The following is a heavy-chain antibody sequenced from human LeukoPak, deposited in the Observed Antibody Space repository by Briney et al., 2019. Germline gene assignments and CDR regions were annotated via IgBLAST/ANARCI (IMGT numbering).Heavy chain of an antibody. D-gene: IGHD3-9*01. Sequence: GGSLRLSCAASGFTFSSYSMNWVRQAPGKGLEWVSSISSSSSYIYYADSVKGRFTISRDNAKNSLYLQMNSLRAEDTAEYYCAREMGYYDILTGYYGFDYWGQGTLVTVSS. CDR3: AREMGYYDILTGYYGFDY. CDR1: GFTFSSYS. J-gene: IGHJ4*02. V-gene: IGHV3-21*01. CDR2: ISSSSSYI.